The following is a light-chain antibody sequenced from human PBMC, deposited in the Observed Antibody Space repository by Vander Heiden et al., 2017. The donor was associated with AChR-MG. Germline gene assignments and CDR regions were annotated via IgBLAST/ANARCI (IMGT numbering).Light chain of an antibody. CDR1: STDVGSYNL. Sequence: QSALTQPASVSGSPGQSITISCTGTSTDVGSYNLVSWYQQHPGRAPKLIIYEVTKRPSGISNRFSASKSGTSASLTVSGLQAEDEADYYCSSDVGSPTFVVFGGGTKLTVL. CDR2: EVT. V-gene: IGLV2-23*02. J-gene: IGLJ2*01. CDR3: SSDVGSPTFVV.